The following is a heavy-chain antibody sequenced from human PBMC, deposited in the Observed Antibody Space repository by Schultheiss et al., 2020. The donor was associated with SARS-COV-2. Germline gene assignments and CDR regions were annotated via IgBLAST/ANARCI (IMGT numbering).Heavy chain of an antibody. CDR1: GFTFSSYS. D-gene: IGHD3-9*01. CDR3: ARDFALRYVDRDYYAMDV. J-gene: IGHJ6*02. Sequence: GGSLRLSCAASGFTFSSYSMNWVRQAPGKGLEWVSVIYSGGSTYYADSVKGRFTISRDNPKNTLYLQMNSLRGEDTAVYYCARDFALRYVDRDYYAMDVWGQGTTVTVSS. V-gene: IGHV3-66*01. CDR2: IYSGGST.